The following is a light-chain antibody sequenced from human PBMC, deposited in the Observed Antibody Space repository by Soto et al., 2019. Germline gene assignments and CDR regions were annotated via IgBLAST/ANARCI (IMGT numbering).Light chain of an antibody. CDR2: AAS. J-gene: IGKJ3*01. Sequence: DIQLTQSPSFLSASVGDRVTITCRASQGITNDLAWYQQKPGKAPKLLIYAASSLQRGVPSTFSRSGFGTEFALTISSLQPEDFATYFCQQFNSDPFTFGPGTTVDFK. V-gene: IGKV1-9*01. CDR3: QQFNSDPFT. CDR1: QGITND.